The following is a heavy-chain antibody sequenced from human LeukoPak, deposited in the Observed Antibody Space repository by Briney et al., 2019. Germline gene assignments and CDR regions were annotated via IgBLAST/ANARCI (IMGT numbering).Heavy chain of an antibody. CDR1: GFTFSSYG. J-gene: IGHJ6*02. V-gene: IGHV3-30*02. CDR2: IRYDGSNK. CDR3: ARDRYFDWSQFFYGMDV. Sequence: GGSLRLSCAASGFTFSSYGMHWVRQAQGKGLEWVAFIRYDGSNKYYGDSVKGRFTISRDNSKNTLYLQMNSVRAEDTAVYYCARDRYFDWSQFFYGMDVWGQGTTVTVSS. D-gene: IGHD3-9*01.